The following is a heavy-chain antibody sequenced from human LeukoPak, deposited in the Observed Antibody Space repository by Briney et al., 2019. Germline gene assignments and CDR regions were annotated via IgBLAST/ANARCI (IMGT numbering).Heavy chain of an antibody. J-gene: IGHJ3*02. Sequence: SETLSLTCAVFGDSISGFYWSWIRQPPGKGLEWIGYIYYSGSTNYNPSLKSRVTILIKTSKNQFPLKLSSVTAADTAVYYCARGGARGSSAFDIWGQGTMVTVSS. D-gene: IGHD3-10*01. V-gene: IGHV4-59*01. CDR1: GDSISGFY. CDR2: IYYSGST. CDR3: ARGGARGSSAFDI.